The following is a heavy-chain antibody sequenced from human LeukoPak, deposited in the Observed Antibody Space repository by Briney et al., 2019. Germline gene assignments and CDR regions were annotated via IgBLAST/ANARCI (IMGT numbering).Heavy chain of an antibody. Sequence: SVKVSCKASGGTFSSYAISWVRQAPGQGLEWMGGIIPIFGTANYAQKFQGRVTITADESTSTAYMELSSLRSEDTAVYYCARDSVPGTTEGYYFDYWGQGTLVTVSS. CDR2: IIPIFGTA. CDR3: ARDSVPGTTEGYYFDY. D-gene: IGHD4-11*01. CDR1: GGTFSSYA. V-gene: IGHV1-69*13. J-gene: IGHJ4*02.